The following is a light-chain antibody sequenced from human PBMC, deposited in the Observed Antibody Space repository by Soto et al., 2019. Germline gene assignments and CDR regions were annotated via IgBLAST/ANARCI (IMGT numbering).Light chain of an antibody. Sequence: QSVLAQPASLSGSPGQSITISCTGTSSDVGGYNYVSWYQQHPGKAPKLMIYEVSYRPSGVSNRFSGSKSGNTASLIIYGLQAEDEAEYYCSSYKSSSAIHVFGTGTKVTV. CDR1: SSDVGGYNY. CDR2: EVS. J-gene: IGLJ1*01. CDR3: SSYKSSSAIHV. V-gene: IGLV2-14*01.